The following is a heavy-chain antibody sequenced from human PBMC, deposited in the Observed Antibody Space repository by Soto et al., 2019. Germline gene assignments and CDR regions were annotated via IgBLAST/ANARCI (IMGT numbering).Heavy chain of an antibody. D-gene: IGHD3-3*01. V-gene: IGHV3-30*03. CDR2: TSYDGNNK. J-gene: IGHJ5*02. CDR3: ARHYDFWSGHLDSTWFDP. Sequence: LILSSGASRITVNGYCIHRVRQATCKKLEWVAVTSYDGNNKYYADSVKGRFTISRDNSKNTLYLQVNSLTTGDTAVYYCARHYDFWSGHLDSTWFDPWGQGTLVTVSS. CDR1: RITVNGYC.